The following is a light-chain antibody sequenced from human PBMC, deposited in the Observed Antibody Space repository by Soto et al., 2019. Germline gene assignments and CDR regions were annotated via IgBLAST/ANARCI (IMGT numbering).Light chain of an antibody. CDR1: QDVGVY. J-gene: IGKJ4*01. V-gene: IGKV1-12*01. CDR2: AAS. Sequence: DIQVAQAPPSVSASVGDRVTITCRASQDVGVYLAWYQQKPGTAPKLLISAASTLPVGVPARFSGSGSGTDFTLTISSLEPEDSATYFCQHCARFPLAFGGGTNVEIK. CDR3: QHCARFPLA.